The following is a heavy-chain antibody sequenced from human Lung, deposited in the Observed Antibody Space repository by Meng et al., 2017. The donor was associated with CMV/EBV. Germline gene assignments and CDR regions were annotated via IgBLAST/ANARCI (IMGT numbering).Heavy chain of an antibody. CDR1: GYTFGDYF. Sequence: ASVKVSCKAFGYTFGDYFMHWVRQAPGQGLEWMGWINPRSGDTNYAQEFQGRVTMTRDTAISATYMELRRLRPDDTAVYYCARCNYYYDSSGPFGPWGQGTXVTVSS. D-gene: IGHD3-22*01. J-gene: IGHJ5*02. CDR2: INPRSGDT. V-gene: IGHV1-2*02. CDR3: ARCNYYYDSSGPFGP.